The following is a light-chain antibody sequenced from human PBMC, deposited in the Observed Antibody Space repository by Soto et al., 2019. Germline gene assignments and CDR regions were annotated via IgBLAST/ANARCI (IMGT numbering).Light chain of an antibody. CDR2: DVN. V-gene: IGLV2-14*01. J-gene: IGLJ2*01. CDR3: SLYTSISTVV. CDR1: SSDVGGYNY. Sequence: QSALTQPASVSGSPGESITISCTGTSSDVGGYNYVSWFQQYPGKAPKLTIYDVNNRPSGVSSRFSGSKSGNTASLTISGLQAEDEADYYCSLYTSISTVVFGGGTKVTVL.